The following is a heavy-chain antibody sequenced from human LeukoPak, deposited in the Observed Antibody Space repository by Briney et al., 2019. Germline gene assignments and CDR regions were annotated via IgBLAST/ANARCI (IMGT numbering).Heavy chain of an antibody. CDR1: GFTFSDYC. J-gene: IGHJ4*02. D-gene: IGHD6-6*01. CDR3: ARVGRYSSSSGDY. V-gene: IGHV3-11*04. Sequence: GGSLRLSCAASGFTFSDYCMSWIRQAPGKGLEWVSYISSSGSSIYSADSVKGRFTISRDNAKNSLYLQMNSLRAEDTAVYYCARVGRYSSSSGDYWGQGTLVTVSS. CDR2: ISSSGSSI.